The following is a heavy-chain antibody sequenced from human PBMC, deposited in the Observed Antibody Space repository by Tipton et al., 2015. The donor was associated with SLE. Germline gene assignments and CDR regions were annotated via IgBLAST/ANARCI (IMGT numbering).Heavy chain of an antibody. CDR2: IYYSGST. J-gene: IGHJ5*02. CDR3: ARVRAPTVTTFGP. Sequence: TLSLTCAVYGGSFSGYYWSWIRQPPGKGLEWIGYIYYSGSTYYNPSLKSRVTISVDTSKNQFSLKLSSVTAADTAVYYCARVRAPTVTTFGPWGQGTLVTVSS. CDR1: GGSFSGYY. V-gene: IGHV4-34*01. D-gene: IGHD4-17*01.